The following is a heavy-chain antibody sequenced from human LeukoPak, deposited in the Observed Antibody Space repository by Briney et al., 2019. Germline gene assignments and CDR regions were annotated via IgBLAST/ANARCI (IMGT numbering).Heavy chain of an antibody. V-gene: IGHV4-39*01. CDR1: GGSISSTSYY. J-gene: IGHJ6*02. CDR2: IYYSGST. D-gene: IGHD1-26*01. Sequence: SETLSLTCTVSGGSISSTSYYWGWIRQPPGKGLEWIGTIYYSGSTYYNPSLKSRVTISVDTSENRLSLKLSSVTAADTAVYYCARGRRSGTYYYYYVMDVWGQGTTVTVSS. CDR3: ARGRRSGTYYYYYVMDV.